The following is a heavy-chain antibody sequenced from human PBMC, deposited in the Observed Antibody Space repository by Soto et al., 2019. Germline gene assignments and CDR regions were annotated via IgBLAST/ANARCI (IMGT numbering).Heavy chain of an antibody. J-gene: IGHJ6*02. D-gene: IGHD6-13*01. CDR3: AREWSAAGHFCGMDV. CDR2: MNTNSDDT. Sequence: ASVKVSCKTSGYTFTSYDINWVRQAPGQGLEWVGWMNTNSDDTRSAQKFRGRLTLTRDKSMRAVYMKLSNLRPDDSAVYYCAREWSAAGHFCGMDVWGQGTTVTVSS. CDR1: GYTFTSYD. V-gene: IGHV1-8*01.